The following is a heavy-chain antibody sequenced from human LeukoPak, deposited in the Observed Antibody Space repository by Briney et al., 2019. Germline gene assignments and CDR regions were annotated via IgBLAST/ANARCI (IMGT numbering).Heavy chain of an antibody. V-gene: IGHV1-69*05. CDR2: IIPIFGTA. D-gene: IGHD5-18*01. CDR1: GGTFSSYA. Sequence: GASVKVSCKASGGTFSSYAISWVRQAPGQGLEWMGGIIPIFGTANYAQKFQGRVTITTDESTSTAYMELSSLRSEDTAVYYCARNVDTAMAPRYNWFDPWGQGTLVTVSP. J-gene: IGHJ5*02. CDR3: ARNVDTAMAPRYNWFDP.